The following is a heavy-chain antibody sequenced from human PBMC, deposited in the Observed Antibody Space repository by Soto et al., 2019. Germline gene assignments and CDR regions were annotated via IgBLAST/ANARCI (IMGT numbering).Heavy chain of an antibody. Sequence: SLTCTVSGCSISSHYWSWVRQAPGKGLEWIGHIYYRGSTSYNPSLRSRSTISVDTSNNQFSLKLNSVTTADTAVYYCARDGREASGMDVWGQGTKVTVSS. V-gene: IGHV4-59*11. CDR3: ARDGREASGMDV. J-gene: IGHJ6*02. D-gene: IGHD1-26*01. CDR1: GCSISSHY. CDR2: IYYRGST.